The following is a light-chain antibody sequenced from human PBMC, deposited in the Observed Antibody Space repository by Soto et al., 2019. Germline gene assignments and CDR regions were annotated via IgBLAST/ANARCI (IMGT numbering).Light chain of an antibody. CDR1: SSDVGSYNL. Sequence: QSALTEPASVSGSPGQSITISCTGTSSDVGSYNLVSWYQQHPGEAPKLMIYGGTKRPSGVSNRFSGSKSGNTASLTISGLQAEDEADYYSCSYAGITTYYVFGTGTKLTVL. J-gene: IGLJ1*01. CDR3: CSYAGITTYYV. V-gene: IGLV2-23*01. CDR2: GGT.